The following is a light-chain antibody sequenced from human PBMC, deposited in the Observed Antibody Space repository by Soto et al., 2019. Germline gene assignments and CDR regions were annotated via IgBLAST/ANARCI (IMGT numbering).Light chain of an antibody. CDR1: QSVSSN. V-gene: IGKV3-15*01. Sequence: EIVMTQSPATLSVSPGERATLSCRASQSVSSNLAWYQQKPGQAPRLLIYDTSTRATGIPARFSGSGSGTEFTLTISSLQSEDFAVYYWQQYKNWRTFGQGTKLEIK. CDR3: QQYKNWRT. J-gene: IGKJ2*01. CDR2: DTS.